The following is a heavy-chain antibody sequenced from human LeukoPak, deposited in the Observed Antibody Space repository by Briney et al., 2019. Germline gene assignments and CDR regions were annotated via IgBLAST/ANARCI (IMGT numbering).Heavy chain of an antibody. CDR2: IYTSGST. J-gene: IGHJ5*02. CDR1: GGSISSGDYY. D-gene: IGHD5-18*01. V-gene: IGHV4-61*02. CDR3: ARATYVDTAIGIWFDP. Sequence: SETLSLTCTVSGGSISSGDYYWSWIRQPAGKGLEWIGRIYTSGSTNYNPSLKSRVTISVDTSKNQFSLKLSSVTAADTAVYYCARATYVDTAIGIWFDPWGQGTLVTVSS.